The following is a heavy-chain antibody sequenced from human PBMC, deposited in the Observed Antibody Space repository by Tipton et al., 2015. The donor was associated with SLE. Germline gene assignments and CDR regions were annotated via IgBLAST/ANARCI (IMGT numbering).Heavy chain of an antibody. J-gene: IGHJ3*02. CDR2: ISPYNGET. CDR1: GYTFTSYA. Sequence: QLVQSGAEVKKPGASVKVSCKASGYTFTSYAISWVRQAPGQGLEWMGWISPYNGETKYAQKLQGRVTLTTDTSTTTAYLELRSLRSDDTAVYYCARAHDAFDIWGQGTMVTVSS. V-gene: IGHV1-18*01. CDR3: ARAHDAFDI.